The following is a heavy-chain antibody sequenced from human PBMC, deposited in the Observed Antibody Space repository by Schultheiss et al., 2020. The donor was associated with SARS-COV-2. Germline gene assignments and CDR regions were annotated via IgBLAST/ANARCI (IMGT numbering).Heavy chain of an antibody. D-gene: IGHD4-11*01. Sequence: SQTLSLTCTVSGGSISSGSYYWGWIRQPPGKGLEWIGSIYYSGSTYYNPSLKSRVTISVDTSKNQFSLKLSSVTAADTAVYYCARGTTTPYYYYYYMDVWGKGTTVTVSS. CDR3: ARGTTTPYYYYYYMDV. V-gene: IGHV4-39*07. J-gene: IGHJ6*03. CDR2: IYYSGST. CDR1: GGSISSGSYY.